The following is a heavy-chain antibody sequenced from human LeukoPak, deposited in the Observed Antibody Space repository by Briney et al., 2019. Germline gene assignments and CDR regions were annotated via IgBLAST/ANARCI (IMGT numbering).Heavy chain of an antibody. V-gene: IGHV4-59*01. CDR2: IYYSGST. CDR3: ARTNAFDI. Sequence: SEPLSLTCTVSGGSISTNYWSWIRQPPGKGLEWIGYIYYSGSTNYNPSLKSRVTISVDTSKNQFSPRLSSVTAADTAVYYCARTNAFDIWGQGTMVTVSS. CDR1: GGSISTNY. J-gene: IGHJ3*02.